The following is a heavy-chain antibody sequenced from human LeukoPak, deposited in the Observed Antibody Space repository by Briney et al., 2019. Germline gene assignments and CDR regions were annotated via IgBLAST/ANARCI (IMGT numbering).Heavy chain of an antibody. CDR1: GGSISSYY. CDR3: AISIVVVPAAWTDAFDI. Sequence: PSETLSLTCTVSGGSISSYYWSWIRQPAGKGLEWIGRIYTSGSTNYNPSHKSRVTMSVDTSKNQFSLKLSSVTAADTAVYYCAISIVVVPAAWTDAFDIWGQGTMVTVSS. V-gene: IGHV4-4*07. CDR2: IYTSGST. D-gene: IGHD2-2*01. J-gene: IGHJ3*02.